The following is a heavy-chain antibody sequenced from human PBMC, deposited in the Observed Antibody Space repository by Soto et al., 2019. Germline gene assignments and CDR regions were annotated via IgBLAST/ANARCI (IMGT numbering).Heavy chain of an antibody. Sequence: EVQLVESGGGLVKPGGSLRLSCAASGFTFSNAWMSWVRQAPGKGLEWVGRIKSKTDGGTTDYAAPVKGRFTISRDDSNNTLYLQMNSLKTEDTAVYYCTTESSSWRYYGEAYYYGMDVWGQGTTVTVSS. J-gene: IGHJ6*02. V-gene: IGHV3-15*01. D-gene: IGHD6-13*01. CDR3: TTESSSWRYYGEAYYYGMDV. CDR1: GFTFSNAW. CDR2: IKSKTDGGTT.